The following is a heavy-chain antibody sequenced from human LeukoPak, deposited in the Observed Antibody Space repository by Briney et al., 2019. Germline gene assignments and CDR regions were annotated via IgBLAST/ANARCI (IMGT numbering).Heavy chain of an antibody. Sequence: EGSLRLSCEASGFNFDEHGMTWVRQGPGKGLEWVAGISWNGGSTVYADSVRGRFIISRDNAKNSLFLQMGSLRVEDTAFYYCARDRGYSYGTGYDYWGQATLVSVSS. J-gene: IGHJ4*02. CDR3: ARDRGYSYGTGYDY. V-gene: IGHV3-20*04. CDR1: GFNFDEHG. CDR2: ISWNGGST. D-gene: IGHD5-12*01.